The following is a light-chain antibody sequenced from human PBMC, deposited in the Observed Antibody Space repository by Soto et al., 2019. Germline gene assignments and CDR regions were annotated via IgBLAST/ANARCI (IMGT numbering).Light chain of an antibody. CDR1: SSDVGGYNY. V-gene: IGLV2-11*01. Sequence: QSVLTQPRSVSGSPGQSVTISCTGTSSDVGGYNYVSWYQQHPGKAPKLMIYDVSKRPSGVPDRFSGSKSGNTASLTISGLQAEDEADYYCSSYTSSSTSYVFGTGTKVTVL. CDR2: DVS. J-gene: IGLJ1*01. CDR3: SSYTSSSTSYV.